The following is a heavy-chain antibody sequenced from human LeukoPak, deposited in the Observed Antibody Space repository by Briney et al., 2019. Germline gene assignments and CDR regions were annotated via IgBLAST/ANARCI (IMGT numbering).Heavy chain of an antibody. CDR1: GVSISSGGYY. J-gene: IGHJ3*02. CDR3: ARESIVVVPAARAFGI. V-gene: IGHV4-31*03. Sequence: SQTLSLTCTVSGVSISSGGYYWRWLRQHPGKGLEWIVYIYYSGSTYYNPSLKRRVTISVDTSKNQFSLKLSSVTAADTAVYYCARESIVVVPAARAFGIWGQGTMVTVSS. CDR2: IYYSGST. D-gene: IGHD2-2*01.